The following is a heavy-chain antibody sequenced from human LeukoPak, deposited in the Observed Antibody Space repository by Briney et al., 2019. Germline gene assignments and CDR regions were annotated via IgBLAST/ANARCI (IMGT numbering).Heavy chain of an antibody. CDR1: GYSISSGYY. CDR3: ARRVPGSWYFDY. Sequence: RPSETLSLTCAVSGYSISSGYYWGWIRQPPGKGLEWIGTIYHSGNTYYNPSLKSRVTISVDTSKNHFSLKLSSVTAADTAVYYCARRVPGSWYFDYWGQGTLVTVSS. D-gene: IGHD5/OR15-5a*01. CDR2: IYHSGNT. J-gene: IGHJ4*02. V-gene: IGHV4-38-2*01.